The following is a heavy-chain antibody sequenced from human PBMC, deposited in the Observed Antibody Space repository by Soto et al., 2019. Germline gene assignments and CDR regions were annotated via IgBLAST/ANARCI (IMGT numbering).Heavy chain of an antibody. Sequence: QVQLVASGGGVVQPGRSLRLSCAASGFTFSNYGMDWVRQAPGKGLEWVAVISSDGSNKYYADSVKGRFTISRDNSKNTLHRQMNSLRADDTAVYYCAKDRARRVKAFDYWGQGTPVTVSS. V-gene: IGHV3-30*18. CDR3: AKDRARRVKAFDY. J-gene: IGHJ4*02. CDR1: GFTFSNYG. CDR2: ISSDGSNK. D-gene: IGHD6-13*01.